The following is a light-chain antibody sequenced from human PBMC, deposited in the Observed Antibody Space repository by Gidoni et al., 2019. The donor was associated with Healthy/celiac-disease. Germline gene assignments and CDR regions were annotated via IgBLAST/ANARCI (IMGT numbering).Light chain of an antibody. Sequence: AIRMTQSPSSLSASTGDRVTITCRASQGISSYLAWYQQKPGKAPKLLIYAASTLQSGVPSRFRGSGSGTDCTLTISCLQSEDFATYYCQQYYSYPWTFGQGTKVEIK. J-gene: IGKJ1*01. CDR2: AAS. CDR1: QGISSY. V-gene: IGKV1-8*01. CDR3: QQYYSYPWT.